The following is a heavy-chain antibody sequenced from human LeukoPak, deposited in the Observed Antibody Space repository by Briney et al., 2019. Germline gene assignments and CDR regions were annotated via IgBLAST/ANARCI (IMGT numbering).Heavy chain of an antibody. J-gene: IGHJ3*02. CDR1: GYTLTELS. Sequence: VASVKVSCKVSGYTLTELSMHWVRQAPGKGLEWMGGFDPEDGETIYAQKFQGRVTMTEDTSTDTAYMELSSLRSEDTAVYYCATDLRAYYDSSPYSFDIWGQGTMVTVSS. D-gene: IGHD3-22*01. CDR3: ATDLRAYYDSSPYSFDI. CDR2: FDPEDGET. V-gene: IGHV1-24*01.